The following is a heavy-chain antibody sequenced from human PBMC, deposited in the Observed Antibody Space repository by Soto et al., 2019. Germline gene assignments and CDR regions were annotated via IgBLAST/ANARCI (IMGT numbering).Heavy chain of an antibody. CDR1: GGSFSGYY. Sequence: QVQLQQWGAGLLKPSETLSLTCAVYGGSFSGYYWSWIRQPPGKGLEWIGEINHSGSTNYNPSLRSRVTISGDTSKNQFSLKLSSVTAADTAVYYCAREVGYCSSTSCYRGAFDIWGQGTMVTVSS. D-gene: IGHD2-2*01. CDR2: INHSGST. CDR3: AREVGYCSSTSCYRGAFDI. V-gene: IGHV4-34*01. J-gene: IGHJ3*02.